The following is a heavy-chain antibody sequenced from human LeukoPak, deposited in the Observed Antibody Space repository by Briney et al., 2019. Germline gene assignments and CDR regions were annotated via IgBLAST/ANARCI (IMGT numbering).Heavy chain of an antibody. CDR3: ARDRNHAFDF. J-gene: IGHJ3*01. CDR1: GYTFTING. V-gene: IGHV1-18*01. Sequence: GASVKVSCKASGYTFTINGISWVRQAPGQGLEWMGWISANSGNTNYAQRLQGRVTMTTDTSTTTAYMELRSLRSDDTPVYYCARDRNHAFDFWGQGTMVTVSS. CDR2: ISANSGNT.